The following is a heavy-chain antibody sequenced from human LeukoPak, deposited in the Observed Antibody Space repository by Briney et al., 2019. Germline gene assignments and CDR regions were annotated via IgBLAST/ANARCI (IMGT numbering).Heavy chain of an antibody. J-gene: IGHJ4*02. Sequence: PSETLSLTCAVSGVAIITGGYSWNWIRQPPGRGLEWIGYIYLTASTYYNPSLKSRVTISVDRSRDQFSLTLSSVTAADTVLYYCARGPRGGSGSFYLNYWGQGSLVTVSS. CDR1: GVAIITGGYS. V-gene: IGHV4-30-2*01. CDR2: IYLTAST. D-gene: IGHD3-10*01. CDR3: ARGPRGGSGSFYLNY.